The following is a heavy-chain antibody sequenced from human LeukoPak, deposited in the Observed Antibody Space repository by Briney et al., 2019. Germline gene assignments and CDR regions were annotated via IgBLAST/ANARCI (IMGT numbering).Heavy chain of an antibody. CDR3: AKWNRQPLVKGWLDS. CDR1: GFTFSSYW. CDR2: VSWNGLST. D-gene: IGHD6-13*01. Sequence: AGGSLRLSCAASGFTFSSYWMHWVRQAPGKGLEWVSGVSWNGLSTAYADSGKGRFTISRDNAKSTLYLQMNSLRVEDTAFYYCAKWNRQPLVKGWLDSWGQGTLVTVS. J-gene: IGHJ5*01. V-gene: IGHV3-9*01.